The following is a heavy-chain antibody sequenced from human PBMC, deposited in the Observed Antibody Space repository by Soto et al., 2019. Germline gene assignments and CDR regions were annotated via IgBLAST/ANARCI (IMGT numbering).Heavy chain of an antibody. V-gene: IGHV3-21*01. J-gene: IGHJ6*02. CDR3: ARDRDYGDYFVSPPYYYYGMDV. Sequence: GGSLRLSCAASGFTFSSYSMNWVRQAPGKGLEWVSSISSSSSYIYYADSVKGRFTISRDNAKNSLYLQMNSLRAEDTAVYYCARDRDYGDYFVSPPYYYYGMDVWGQGTTVTVSS. CDR2: ISSSSSYI. D-gene: IGHD4-17*01. CDR1: GFTFSSYS.